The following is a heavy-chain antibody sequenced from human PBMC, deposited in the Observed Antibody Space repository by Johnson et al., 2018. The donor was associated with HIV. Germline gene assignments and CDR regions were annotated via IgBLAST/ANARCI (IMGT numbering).Heavy chain of an antibody. V-gene: IGHV3-30*04. CDR3: TTDLPYCSGYYLYDAFDI. D-gene: IGHD3-22*01. CDR2: IYSGGKT. CDR1: GFTFSSYA. J-gene: IGHJ3*02. Sequence: QVQLVESGGGVVQPGRSLRLSCAASGFTFSSYAMHWVRQAPGKGLEWVAVIYSGGKTYYADSVKGRFTISRDNSKNTLYLEMNSLKTEDTAVYYCTTDLPYCSGYYLYDAFDIWGQGTMVTVSS.